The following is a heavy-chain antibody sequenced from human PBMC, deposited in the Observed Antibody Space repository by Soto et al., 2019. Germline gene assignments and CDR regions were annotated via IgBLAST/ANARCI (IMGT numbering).Heavy chain of an antibody. CDR1: GDTFSDYY. J-gene: IGHJ4*02. CDR2: VNPSGGHT. Sequence: QVQLMQSGAEVKKPGASVKVSCKASGDTFSDYYIHWVRQAPGQGLGWMGTVNPSGGHTTYSQHLRGRVAVDGETCTRTLHMELTSLTSEVTAVYYCARAGHVVVVTAALDYGGLGTLVSFAS. D-gene: IGHD2-21*02. CDR3: ARAGHVVVVTAALDY. V-gene: IGHV1-46*01.